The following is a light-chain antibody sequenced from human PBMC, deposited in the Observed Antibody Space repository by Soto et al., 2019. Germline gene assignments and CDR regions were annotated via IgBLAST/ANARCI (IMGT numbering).Light chain of an antibody. Sequence: DIQMTQSPSSVSASVGDRVTITCRASQDISTWLAWYQQKPGKAPNLLIYAASNLQTGVPSRFSGSGSGTDFTLTIGSLQPEDFATYYCQQTNSFPLTFGGGTKVEIK. V-gene: IGKV1-12*01. CDR1: QDISTW. CDR3: QQTNSFPLT. J-gene: IGKJ4*01. CDR2: AAS.